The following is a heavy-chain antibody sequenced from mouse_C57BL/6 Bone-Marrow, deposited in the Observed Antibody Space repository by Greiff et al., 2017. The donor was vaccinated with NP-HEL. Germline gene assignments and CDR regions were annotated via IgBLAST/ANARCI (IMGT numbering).Heavy chain of an antibody. J-gene: IGHJ4*01. CDR1: GFTFSDFY. V-gene: IGHV7-1*01. Sequence: EVKLMESGGGLVQSGRSLRLSCATSGFTFSDFYMEWVRQAPGKGLEWIAASRNKANDYTTEYSASVKGRFIVSRDTSQSILYLQMNALRAEDTAIYYCAREDDGYYYYAMDYWGQGTSVTVSS. D-gene: IGHD2-3*01. CDR3: AREDDGYYYYAMDY. CDR2: SRNKANDYTT.